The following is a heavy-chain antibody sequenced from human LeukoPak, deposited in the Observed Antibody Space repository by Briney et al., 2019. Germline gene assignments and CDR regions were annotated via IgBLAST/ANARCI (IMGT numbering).Heavy chain of an antibody. D-gene: IGHD6-6*01. CDR2: ISSSGSTI. V-gene: IGHV3-48*01. CDR3: ARGEQLVLPYYYYYMDV. CDR1: GFTFSSYS. J-gene: IGHJ6*03. Sequence: GGSLRLSCAASGFTFSSYSMNWVRQAPGKGLEWVSYISSSGSTIYYADSVKGRFTISRDNAKNSLYLQMNSLRAEDTAVYYCARGEQLVLPYYYYYMDVWGKGTTVTVSS.